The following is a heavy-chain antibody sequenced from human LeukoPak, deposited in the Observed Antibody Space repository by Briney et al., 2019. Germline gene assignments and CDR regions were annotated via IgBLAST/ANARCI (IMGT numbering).Heavy chain of an antibody. Sequence: GASVKVSCKASGYNFISYGITWVRQAPGQGFEWMGWISAYNGNTNYAQKLQGRVTMTTDTSTSTADMELRSLRSDDTAVYYCAKIMVYCSGGSCYSTEIDYWGQGTLVTVSS. J-gene: IGHJ4*02. D-gene: IGHD2-15*01. V-gene: IGHV1-18*01. CDR3: AKIMVYCSGGSCYSTEIDY. CDR2: ISAYNGNT. CDR1: GYNFISYG.